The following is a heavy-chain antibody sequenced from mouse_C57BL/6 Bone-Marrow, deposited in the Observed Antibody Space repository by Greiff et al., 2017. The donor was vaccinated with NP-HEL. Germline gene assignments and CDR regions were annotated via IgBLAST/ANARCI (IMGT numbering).Heavy chain of an antibody. D-gene: IGHD2-3*01. Sequence: EVQLQQSGAELVRPGASVKLSCTASGFNIKDDYMHWVKQRPEQGLEWIGWIDPENGDTEYASKFQGKATITADTSSNTAYLQLSSLTSEDTAVYYCTSNTLYDGYWYFDVWGTGTTVTVSS. CDR2: IDPENGDT. V-gene: IGHV14-4*01. CDR3: TSNTLYDGYWYFDV. J-gene: IGHJ1*03. CDR1: GFNIKDDY.